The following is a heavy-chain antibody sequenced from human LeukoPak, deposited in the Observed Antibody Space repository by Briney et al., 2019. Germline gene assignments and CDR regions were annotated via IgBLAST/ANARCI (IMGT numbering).Heavy chain of an antibody. CDR3: ASTATLYYYGSGSYYPDY. Sequence: PSETLSLTCTVSGGSVSSGSYYWSWIRQPPGKGLEWIGYIYYSGSTNYNPSLKSRVTISVDTSKNQFSLKLSSVTAADTAVYYCASTATLYYYGSGSYYPDYWGQGTLVTVSS. D-gene: IGHD3-10*01. V-gene: IGHV4-61*01. J-gene: IGHJ4*02. CDR2: IYYSGST. CDR1: GGSVSSGSYY.